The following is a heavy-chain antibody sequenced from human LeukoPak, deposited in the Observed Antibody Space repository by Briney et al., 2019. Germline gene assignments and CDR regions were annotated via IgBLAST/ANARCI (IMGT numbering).Heavy chain of an antibody. CDR3: ARRGIAAAAPDY. V-gene: IGHV1-2*02. Sequence: ASVKVSCKASGYTFIEYYMHWVRQAPGQGLEWMGWINPNSGGTNYAQKFQGRVTMTRDTSSSTVYMELSSLRSEDTAVYYCARRGIAAAAPDYWGQGTLVTVSS. CDR2: INPNSGGT. D-gene: IGHD6-25*01. CDR1: GYTFIEYY. J-gene: IGHJ4*02.